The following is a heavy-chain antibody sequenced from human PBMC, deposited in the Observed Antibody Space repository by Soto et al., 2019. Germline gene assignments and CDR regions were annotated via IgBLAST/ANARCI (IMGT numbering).Heavy chain of an antibody. Sequence: GGSLRLSCAASGFTFSSYGMHWVRQAPGKGLEWVAVIWYDGSNKYYADSVKGRFTISRDNSKNTLYLQMNSLRAEDTAVYYCARDGAEYSSSSPDYWGQGTLVTVSS. CDR1: GFTFSSYG. CDR3: ARDGAEYSSSSPDY. D-gene: IGHD6-6*01. J-gene: IGHJ4*02. CDR2: IWYDGSNK. V-gene: IGHV3-33*01.